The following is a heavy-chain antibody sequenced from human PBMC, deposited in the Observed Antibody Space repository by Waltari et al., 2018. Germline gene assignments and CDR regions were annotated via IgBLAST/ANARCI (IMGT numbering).Heavy chain of an antibody. Sequence: QGQLVESGGGVFQPGGSLPLSWESSGIQLGADRMPWGRQAPAKGLEWLAFIRYDSSMVYNADSIAGRFSISRDDAQRTVQLRLTSLRGDDTAVYYCAKGGIVGTVGPYYVDIWGRGTSVTVSS. D-gene: IGHD2-21*01. CDR2: IRYDSSMV. V-gene: IGHV3-30*02. J-gene: IGHJ6*03. CDR3: AKGGIVGTVGPYYVDI. CDR1: GIQLGADR.